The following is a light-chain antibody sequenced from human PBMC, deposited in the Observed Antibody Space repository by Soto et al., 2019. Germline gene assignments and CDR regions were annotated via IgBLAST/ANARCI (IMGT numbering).Light chain of an antibody. Sequence: KFMLTQPHSVSESPGKTVIISCTRSSGSIASNYVQWYQQRPGSSPTTVIYEDNQRPSGVPDRFSGSIDSSSNSASLTISGLETDDEAAYFCQSYDATNQVFGGGIKVPVL. CDR3: QSYDATNQV. CDR1: SGSIASNY. J-gene: IGLJ3*02. V-gene: IGLV6-57*01. CDR2: EDN.